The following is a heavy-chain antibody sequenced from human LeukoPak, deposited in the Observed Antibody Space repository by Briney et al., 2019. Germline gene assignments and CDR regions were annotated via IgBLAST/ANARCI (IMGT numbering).Heavy chain of an antibody. Sequence: GGSLRLSCAASGFTFSSYWMSWVRQAPGKGLEWVANIKQDGSEKYYVDSVKGRFTISRDNAKNSLYLQMNSLRAEDTAVYYCARVHRVLAVAGEYYYYGMDVWGQGTTVTVSS. J-gene: IGHJ6*02. D-gene: IGHD6-19*01. V-gene: IGHV3-7*01. CDR3: ARVHRVLAVAGEYYYYGMDV. CDR1: GFTFSSYW. CDR2: IKQDGSEK.